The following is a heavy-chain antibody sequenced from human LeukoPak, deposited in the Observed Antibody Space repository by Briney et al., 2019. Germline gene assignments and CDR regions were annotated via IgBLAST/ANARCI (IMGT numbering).Heavy chain of an antibody. CDR2: ISSSSSTI. CDR3: ARDRGERNPRWFGDFYYYYYYMDV. Sequence: PGGSLRLSCAASGFTFSSYSMNWVRQAPGKGLEWVSYISSSSSTIYYADSVKGRFTISRDNAKNSLYLQMNSLRAEDTAVYYCARDRGERNPRWFGDFYYYYYYMDVWGKGTTVTVS. CDR1: GFTFSSYS. J-gene: IGHJ6*03. V-gene: IGHV3-48*01. D-gene: IGHD3-10*01.